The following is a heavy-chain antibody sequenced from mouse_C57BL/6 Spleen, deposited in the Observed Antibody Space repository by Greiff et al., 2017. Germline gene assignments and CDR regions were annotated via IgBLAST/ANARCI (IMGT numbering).Heavy chain of an antibody. J-gene: IGHJ1*03. CDR1: GFTFSDYG. Sequence: EVNLVESGGGLVKPGGSLKLSCAASGFTFSDYGMHWVRQAPEKGLEWVAYISSGSSTIYYADTVKGRFTISRDNAKNTLFLQMTSLRSEDTAMYYCARPGSPWYFDVWGTGTTVTVSS. CDR2: ISSGSSTI. CDR3: ARPGSPWYFDV. V-gene: IGHV5-17*01.